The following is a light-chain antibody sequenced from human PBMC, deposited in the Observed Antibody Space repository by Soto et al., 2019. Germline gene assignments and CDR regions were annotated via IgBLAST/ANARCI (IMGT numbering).Light chain of an antibody. V-gene: IGKV3-11*01. CDR3: QQRSNWPPWT. J-gene: IGKJ1*01. CDR2: DAS. CDR1: QSVNNY. Sequence: EIVLTQSPGTLSLSPGERATLSCRASQSVNNYLAWYQQKPGQAPRLLIYDASNRATGIPARFSGSGSGTDFTLTISSLEPEDFAVHYCQQRSNWPPWTIGQGTKVEIK.